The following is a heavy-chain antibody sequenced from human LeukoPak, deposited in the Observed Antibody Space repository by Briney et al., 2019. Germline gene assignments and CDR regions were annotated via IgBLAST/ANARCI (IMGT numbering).Heavy chain of an antibody. Sequence: GASVKVSCKASGYTFTSYYMHWVRQAPGQGLEWMGWINPNSGGTNYAQKFQGRVTMTRDTSISTAYMELSRLRSDDTAVYYCARVPGITIFGVVIVAQYFQHWGQGTLVTVSS. D-gene: IGHD3-3*01. V-gene: IGHV1-2*02. CDR3: ARVPGITIFGVVIVAQYFQH. J-gene: IGHJ1*01. CDR2: INPNSGGT. CDR1: GYTFTSYY.